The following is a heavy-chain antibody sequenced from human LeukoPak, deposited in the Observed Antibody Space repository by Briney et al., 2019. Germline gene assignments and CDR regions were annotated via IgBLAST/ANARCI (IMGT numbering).Heavy chain of an antibody. CDR1: VGTFSSYA. CDR3: ASPQSGYSYGYY. D-gene: IGHD5-18*01. J-gene: IGHJ4*02. Sequence: SVTVSSKASVGTFSSYAISWVRQAPGQGLEWMGRIITICGTANYAQKLQGRVTITTDETTTTAYMELSSLRTEDTAVYYCASPQSGYSYGYYWGQGTLVTVSS. CDR2: IITICGTA. V-gene: IGHV1-69*05.